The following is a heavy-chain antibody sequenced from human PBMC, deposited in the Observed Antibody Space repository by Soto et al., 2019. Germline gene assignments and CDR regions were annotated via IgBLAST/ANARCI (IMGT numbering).Heavy chain of an antibody. Sequence: SETLSLTCDVFGFSISSNNWWGWIRQPPGKGLEWIGDIYPSGNTSNNPSLKSRVTMSVDKSNNQFSLNLMSVTAADTATYYCARDSRTGCSSTDCYMSWGRGILVTVSS. J-gene: IGHJ5*02. CDR2: IYPSGNT. CDR1: GFSISSNNW. V-gene: IGHV4-28*03. D-gene: IGHD2-2*01. CDR3: ARDSRTGCSSTDCYMS.